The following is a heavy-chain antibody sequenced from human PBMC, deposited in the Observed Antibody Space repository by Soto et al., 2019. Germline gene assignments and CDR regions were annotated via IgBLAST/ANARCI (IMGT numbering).Heavy chain of an antibody. V-gene: IGHV1-8*01. CDR3: ARVITRYSSSWYAY. Sequence: QVQLVQSGAEVKKPGASVKVSCKASGYTFTSYDINWVRQATGQGLEWMGWMNPNSGNTGYAQKFQGRATMTRNTSISTAYMQLSSLRSEDTAVYYCARVITRYSSSWYAYWGQGTLVTVSS. CDR2: MNPNSGNT. CDR1: GYTFTSYD. D-gene: IGHD6-13*01. J-gene: IGHJ4*02.